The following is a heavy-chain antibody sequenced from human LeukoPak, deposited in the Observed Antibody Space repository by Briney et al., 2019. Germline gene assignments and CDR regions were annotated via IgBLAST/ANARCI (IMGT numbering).Heavy chain of an antibody. Sequence: PGGSLRLSCAASGFTFSSYWMTWVRQAPGKGLEWVSSISSSNNYIYYADSVKGRFTISRDNAKNSLYLQMNSLRAEDTAVFYCAREEFCSRSTCRGGFDIWGQGTMVTVSS. D-gene: IGHD2-15*01. J-gene: IGHJ3*02. CDR2: ISSSNNYI. CDR1: GFTFSSYW. CDR3: AREEFCSRSTCRGGFDI. V-gene: IGHV3-21*01.